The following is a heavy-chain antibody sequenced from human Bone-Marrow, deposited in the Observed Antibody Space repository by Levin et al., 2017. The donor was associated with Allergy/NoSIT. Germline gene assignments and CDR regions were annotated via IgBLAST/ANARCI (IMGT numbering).Heavy chain of an antibody. D-gene: IGHD2-21*02. CDR1: GGSISSSSYY. J-gene: IGHJ6*02. CDR2: IYYSGST. Sequence: PSETLSLTCTVSGGSISSSSYYWGWIRQPPGKGLEWIGSIYYSGSTYYNPSLKSRVTISVDTSKNQFSLKLSSVTAADTAVYYCARGLQVLGVVVSAFGPGLGSRSTNQTLGGMDVWGQGTTVTVSS. CDR3: ARGLQVLGVVVSAFGPGLGSRSTNQTLGGMDV. V-gene: IGHV4-39*07.